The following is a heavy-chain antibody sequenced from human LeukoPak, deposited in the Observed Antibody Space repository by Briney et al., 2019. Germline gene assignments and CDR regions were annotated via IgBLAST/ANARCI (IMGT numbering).Heavy chain of an antibody. CDR3: ARVYGDYTAPFDY. CDR1: GGSISSSNW. CDR2: IYYSGST. D-gene: IGHD4-17*01. V-gene: IGHV4-4*02. Sequence: SETLSLTCTVSGGSISSSNWWTWVRQPPGKGLEWIGYIYYSGSTNYNPSLKSRVTISVDTSKNQFSLKLSSVTAADTAVYYCARVYGDYTAPFDYWGQGTLVTVSS. J-gene: IGHJ4*02.